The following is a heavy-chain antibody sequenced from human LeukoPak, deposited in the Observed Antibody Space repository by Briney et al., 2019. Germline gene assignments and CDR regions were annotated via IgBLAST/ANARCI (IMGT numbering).Heavy chain of an antibody. D-gene: IGHD2-2*01. CDR1: GGSFSGYY. J-gene: IGHJ4*02. V-gene: IGHV4-34*01. CDR2: INHSGST. Sequence: SETLSLTCAVYGGSFSGYYWSWIRQPPGKGLEWIGEINHSGSTNYNPSLKSRVTISVDTSKNQFSLKLSSVTAADTAVYYCARGDSGLAIVVVPAASRYLSPRFDYWGQGTLVTVSS. CDR3: ARGDSGLAIVVVPAASRYLSPRFDY.